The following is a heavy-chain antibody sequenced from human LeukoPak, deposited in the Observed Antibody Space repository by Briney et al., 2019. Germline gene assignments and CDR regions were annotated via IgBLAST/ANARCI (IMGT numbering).Heavy chain of an antibody. D-gene: IGHD1-26*01. J-gene: IGHJ5*02. V-gene: IGHV3-48*01. CDR1: GFTFRNYL. CDR3: ASSGSYYGIGFDP. CDR2: ISSTGGTI. Sequence: GGSLRLSCAASGFTFRNYLMNWVRQAPGKGLEWVSFISSTGGTIYYADSVKGRFIVSRGNSKNTLYLQMNSLRAEDTAVYYCASSGSYYGIGFDPWGQGTLVTVSS.